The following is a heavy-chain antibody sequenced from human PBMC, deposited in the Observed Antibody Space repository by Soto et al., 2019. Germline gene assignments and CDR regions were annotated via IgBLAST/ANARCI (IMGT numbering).Heavy chain of an antibody. Sequence: KPSETLSLTCAVYGGSFSGYYWSWIRQPPGKGLEWIGEINHSGSTNYNPSLKSRVTISIDMSKNQFSLKLSSVTAADTAVYYCARDVGQWLATGWFDPWGQGTLVTVSS. V-gene: IGHV4-34*01. CDR3: ARDVGQWLATGWFDP. J-gene: IGHJ5*02. D-gene: IGHD6-19*01. CDR2: INHSGST. CDR1: GGSFSGYY.